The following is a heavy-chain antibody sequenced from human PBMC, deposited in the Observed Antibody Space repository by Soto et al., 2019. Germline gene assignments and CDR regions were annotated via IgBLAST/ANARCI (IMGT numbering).Heavy chain of an antibody. V-gene: IGHV4-59*08. Sequence: SETLSLTCIVSGGSISNYYWSWIRQPPGRGLEWIGYIYYSGSTNYNPSLTSRVTISVDTSKNQFSLKLSSVTAADTAVYYCARHRYSYGVYYFDYWGQGTLVTVS. CDR2: IYYSGST. D-gene: IGHD5-18*01. CDR3: ARHRYSYGVYYFDY. J-gene: IGHJ4*02. CDR1: GGSISNYY.